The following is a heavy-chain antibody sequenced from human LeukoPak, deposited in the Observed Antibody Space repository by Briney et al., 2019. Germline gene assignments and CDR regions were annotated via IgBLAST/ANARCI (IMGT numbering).Heavy chain of an antibody. Sequence: ASVKDSCKASGYTFSGHYIHWVQQAPGQGLEWMVCINPNSGGTNYAQKFQRRVTMTSDTSISTAYMELSSLRSDDTAVYYCARVPAGYGPYYFDYWGQGTLVTVSS. J-gene: IGHJ4*02. CDR3: ARVPAGYGPYYFDY. CDR2: INPNSGGT. V-gene: IGHV1-2*02. CDR1: GYTFSGHY. D-gene: IGHD5-18*01.